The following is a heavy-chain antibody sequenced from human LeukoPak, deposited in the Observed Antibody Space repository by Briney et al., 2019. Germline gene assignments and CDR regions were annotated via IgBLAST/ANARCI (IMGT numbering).Heavy chain of an antibody. CDR1: GFTFSNYW. J-gene: IGHJ4*02. V-gene: IGHV3-74*01. CDR3: VSLGYSSSSVRY. Sequence: GGSLRLSCAASGFTFSNYWMHWVRQAPGKGLVWVSRINSDGINTSYADSVKGRFTISRDNSKNTLYLQMNSLRAEDTAVYFCVSLGYSSSSVRYWGQGTLVTVSS. CDR2: INSDGINT. D-gene: IGHD6-6*01.